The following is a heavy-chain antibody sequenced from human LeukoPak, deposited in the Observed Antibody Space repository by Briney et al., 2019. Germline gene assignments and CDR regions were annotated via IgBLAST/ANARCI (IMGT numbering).Heavy chain of an antibody. CDR3: ARDSEQELRYVIGHFDY. J-gene: IGHJ4*02. Sequence: PGGSLRLSCAASGFTFSKYWMSWVRQAPGKGLEWVANVKRDGSEEYYVDSVKGRFTVSRDNAKNSLYLQMNSLRGEDTAVYYCARDSEQELRYVIGHFDYWGQGTLVTVSS. CDR2: VKRDGSEE. V-gene: IGHV3-7*01. CDR1: GFTFSKYW. D-gene: IGHD1-7*01.